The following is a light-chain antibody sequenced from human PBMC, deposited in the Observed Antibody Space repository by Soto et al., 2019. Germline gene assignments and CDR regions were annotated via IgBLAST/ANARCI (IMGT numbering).Light chain of an antibody. Sequence: QSVLTQPTSVSGSPGQSITISCTATSSDVGGYNYVSWYQQHPGKAPKLMIYDVSHRPSGVSNRFSGSKSGNTASLTISGLQAEDEADYYCSSYTSSSTPHVVFGGGTQLTVL. J-gene: IGLJ2*01. V-gene: IGLV2-14*01. CDR1: SSDVGGYNY. CDR2: DVS. CDR3: SSYTSSSTPHVV.